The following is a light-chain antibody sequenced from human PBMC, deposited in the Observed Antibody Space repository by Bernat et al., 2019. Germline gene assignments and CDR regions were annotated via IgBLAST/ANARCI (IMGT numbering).Light chain of an antibody. CDR1: QSLLHSNGNTY. J-gene: IGKJ2*03. Sequence: TPGEPASISCRSSQSLLHSNGNTYLHWYLQKPGQSPQVLIYVGSNRASGVPDRFSGSGSGTDFTLKISKVEADDVGLDYCVQAMAFQYSVGQGTKVEIK. V-gene: IGKV2-28*01. CDR2: VGS. CDR3: VQAMAFQYS.